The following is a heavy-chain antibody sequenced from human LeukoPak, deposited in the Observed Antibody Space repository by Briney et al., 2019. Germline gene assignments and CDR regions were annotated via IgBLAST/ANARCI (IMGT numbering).Heavy chain of an antibody. D-gene: IGHD2-15*01. CDR1: GGSISSGDYY. Sequence: PSETLSLTCTVSGGSISSGDYYWSWIRQPPGKGLEWIGYIYYSGSTYYNPSLKSRVTISVDTSKNQFSLKLSSVTAADTAVYYCARDYCSGGSCYSNYYYYGMDVWGQGTTVTVSS. V-gene: IGHV4-30-4*01. CDR3: ARDYCSGGSCYSNYYYYGMDV. CDR2: IYYSGST. J-gene: IGHJ6*02.